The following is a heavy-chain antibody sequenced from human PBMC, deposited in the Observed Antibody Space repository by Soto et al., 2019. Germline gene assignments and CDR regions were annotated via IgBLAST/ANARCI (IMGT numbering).Heavy chain of an antibody. CDR2: ISGSGGST. Sequence: EVQLLESGGGLVQPGGSLRLPCEASGFTFTSYAMSWVRQAPGKGLEWVSAISGSGGSTYYADSVKGRFTISRDNSKNTLYLQMNSLRAEDTAVYYCAKAGVYCSGGSCYLGYFQHWGQGTLVTVSS. J-gene: IGHJ1*01. V-gene: IGHV3-23*01. D-gene: IGHD2-15*01. CDR1: GFTFTSYA. CDR3: AKAGVYCSGGSCYLGYFQH.